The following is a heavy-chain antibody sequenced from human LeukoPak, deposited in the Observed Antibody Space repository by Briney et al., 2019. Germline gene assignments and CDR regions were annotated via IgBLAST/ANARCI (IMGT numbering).Heavy chain of an antibody. Sequence: SKTLSLICAVYGESFSGYYWSWIRQPPGKGLEWIGEINHSGSTNYNPSLKSRVTISVDTSKNQFSLKLSSVTAADTAVYYCARLLRSRQETDYWGQGTLVTVSS. CDR3: ARLLRSRQETDY. V-gene: IGHV4-34*01. CDR2: INHSGST. J-gene: IGHJ4*02. D-gene: IGHD2-15*01. CDR1: GESFSGYY.